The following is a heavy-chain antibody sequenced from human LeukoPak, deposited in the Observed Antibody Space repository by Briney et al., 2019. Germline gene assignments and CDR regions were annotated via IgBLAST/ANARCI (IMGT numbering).Heavy chain of an antibody. J-gene: IGHJ3*02. CDR3: ARDFAFDI. CDR2: ISSDSNYI. Sequence: GGSLRLPCAASGFASRFTFTNYVMNWVRRAPGKGLEWVSYISSDSNYIYYADSVKGRFTISRDNAKNSLYLQMKSLRVEDTAVYYCARDFAFDIWGQGTMVTVSS. V-gene: IGHV3-21*06. CDR1: GFASRFTFTNYV.